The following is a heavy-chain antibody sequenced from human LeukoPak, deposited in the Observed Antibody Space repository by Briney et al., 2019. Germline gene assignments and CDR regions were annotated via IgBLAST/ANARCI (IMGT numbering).Heavy chain of an antibody. CDR3: ARASGGVSGYDLYYFDF. V-gene: IGHV3-21*01. J-gene: IGHJ4*02. CDR1: GFTFNTYS. D-gene: IGHD5-12*01. CDR2: ISSSSSYM. Sequence: GGPLRLSCAASGFTFNTYSMNWVRQAPGKGLEWVSCISSSSSYMYYADSVRGRFTISRDNAKNSLYLQMNSLRAEDTAVYYCARASGGVSGYDLYYFDFWGQGTLVTVSS.